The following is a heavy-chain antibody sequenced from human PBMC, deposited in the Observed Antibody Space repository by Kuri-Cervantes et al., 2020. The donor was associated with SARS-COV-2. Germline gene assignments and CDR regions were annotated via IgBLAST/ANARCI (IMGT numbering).Heavy chain of an antibody. CDR3: ARTYYYDSSGLPDAFDI. CDR1: GGSFSGYY. CDR2: INHSGST. Sequence: SETLSLTCAVYGGSFSGYYWSWIRQPPGKGLEWIGEINHSGSTNYNPSLKSRVTISVDTSKNQFSLKLSSVTAADTAVYYCARTYYYDSSGLPDAFDIWGQGTMVTVSS. V-gene: IGHV4-34*01. J-gene: IGHJ3*02. D-gene: IGHD3-22*01.